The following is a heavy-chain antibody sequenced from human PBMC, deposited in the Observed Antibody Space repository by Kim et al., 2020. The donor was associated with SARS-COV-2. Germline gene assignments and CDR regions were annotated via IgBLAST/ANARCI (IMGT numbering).Heavy chain of an antibody. CDR1: GYSFTSYW. CDR3: ARTVTSTYYYYAMDV. V-gene: IGHV5-10-1*01. CDR2: IDPSDSYT. D-gene: IGHD4-4*01. Sequence: GESLKISCKGSGYSFTSYWINWVRQMPGKGLEWMGRIDPSDSYTIYSPSFQGHVTISADKSISTAYLQWSSLKASDTAMYFCARTVTSTYYYYAMDVWGQGTTVTVSS. J-gene: IGHJ6*02.